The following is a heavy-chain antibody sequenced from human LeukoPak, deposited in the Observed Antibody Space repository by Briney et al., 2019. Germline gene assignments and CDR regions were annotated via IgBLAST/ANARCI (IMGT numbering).Heavy chain of an antibody. V-gene: IGHV4-4*07. D-gene: IGHD3-22*01. CDR1: ARSISSYY. CDR3: ARVSPYYDCSGYSLHAFDI. CDR2: IYTSGST. Sequence: SETLSPTCTVAARSISSYYWSCIRQPAGKGREWIGRIYTSGSTNYNPSIKSRVTMSVDTSKNQFSLKLSSVTAADTAVYYCARVSPYYDCSGYSLHAFDIWGQGTMVTVSS. J-gene: IGHJ3*02.